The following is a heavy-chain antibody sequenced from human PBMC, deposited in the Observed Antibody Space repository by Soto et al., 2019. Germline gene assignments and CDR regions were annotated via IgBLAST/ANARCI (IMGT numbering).Heavy chain of an antibody. D-gene: IGHD3-10*01. Sequence: PGGSLRLSCAASGFTLGRYGMGWVRQAPGKGLEWVSAVSPNGQGIYDADSVRGRFTISRDFSKNAVFLHMDSLRAEDTAVYYCARDQGVTSELFNYWGHGSLVTVSS. CDR2: VSPNGQGI. V-gene: IGHV3-23*01. CDR1: GFTLGRYG. CDR3: ARDQGVTSELFNY. J-gene: IGHJ4*01.